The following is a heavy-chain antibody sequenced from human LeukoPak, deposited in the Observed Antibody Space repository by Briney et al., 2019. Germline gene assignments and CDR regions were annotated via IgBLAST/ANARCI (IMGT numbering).Heavy chain of an antibody. Sequence: PSETLSLTCTVPGDSMSYYYWSWIRQSPGRGLEWIGYIYYSGTTNYNPSLKSRVTISVDTSKKQFSLKLSSVTAADTAVYYCVRHDGRGGATMGAFDSWGQGSLVTVSS. CDR1: GDSMSYYY. CDR3: VRHDGRGGATMGAFDS. CDR2: IYYSGTT. V-gene: IGHV4-59*08. J-gene: IGHJ5*01. D-gene: IGHD4/OR15-4a*01.